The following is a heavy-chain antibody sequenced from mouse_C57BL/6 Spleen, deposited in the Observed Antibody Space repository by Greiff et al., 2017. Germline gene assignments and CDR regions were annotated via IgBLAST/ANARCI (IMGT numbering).Heavy chain of an antibody. V-gene: IGHV1-4*01. Sequence: QVQLQQSGAELARPGASVKMSCKASGYTFTSYTMHWVKQRPGQGLEWIGYINPSSGYTKYNQKFKDKATLTADKSSSTAYMQLSSLTSEDSAVYYCARGPETDYYGPTGYWGQGTTLTVSS. CDR1: GYTFTSYT. CDR3: ARGPETDYYGPTGY. J-gene: IGHJ2*01. D-gene: IGHD1-1*01. CDR2: INPSSGYT.